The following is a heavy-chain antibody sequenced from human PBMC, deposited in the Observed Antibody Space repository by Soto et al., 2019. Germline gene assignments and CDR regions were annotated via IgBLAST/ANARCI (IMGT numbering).Heavy chain of an antibody. V-gene: IGHV3-30*18. CDR3: AKDRVPWFHP. J-gene: IGHJ5*02. CDR1: GFTFSSYG. CDR2: ISYDGSNK. Sequence: QVQLVESGGGVVQPGRSLRLSCAASGFTFSSYGMHWVRQAPGKGLEWVAVISYDGSNKYYADSVKGRFTISGDNSKNTLYLQMNSLRAEDTAVYYCAKDRVPWFHPWGQGTLVTVSS.